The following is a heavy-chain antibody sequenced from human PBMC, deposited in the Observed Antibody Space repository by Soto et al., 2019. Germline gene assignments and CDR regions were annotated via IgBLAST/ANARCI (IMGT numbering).Heavy chain of an antibody. CDR1: GGSISSGGYS. J-gene: IGHJ4*02. D-gene: IGHD4-17*01. Sequence: TLSLTCAVSGGSISSGGYSWSWIRQPPGKGLEWIGYIYHSGSTYYNPSLKSRVTISVDRSKNQFSLKLSSVTAADTAVYYCASFPAYYGDHSGRLGYFDYWGQGTLVTVSS. CDR3: ASFPAYYGDHSGRLGYFDY. V-gene: IGHV4-30-2*01. CDR2: IYHSGST.